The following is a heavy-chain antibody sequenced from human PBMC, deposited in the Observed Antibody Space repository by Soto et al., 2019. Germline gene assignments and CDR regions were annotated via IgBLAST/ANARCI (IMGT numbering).Heavy chain of an antibody. J-gene: IGHJ6*02. CDR3: ARGRVVVISRDYYYYGMDV. CDR1: GGSISSGDYY. CDR2: IYYSGST. Sequence: QVQLQESGPGLVKPSQTLSLTCTVSGGSISSGDYYWSWIRQPPGKGLEWIGYIYYSGSTYYNPSLTSRVNISVDTSKNQFSLKLSSVTAADTAVYYCARGRVVVISRDYYYYGMDVWGQGTTVTVSS. V-gene: IGHV4-30-4*01. D-gene: IGHD3-22*01.